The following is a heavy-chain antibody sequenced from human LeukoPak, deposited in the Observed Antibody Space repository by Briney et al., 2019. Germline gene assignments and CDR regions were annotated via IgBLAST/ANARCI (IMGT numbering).Heavy chain of an antibody. CDR1: GFTFSSYG. Sequence: PGGSLRLSCAASGFTFSSYGMHWVRQAPGKGLEWVAFIRYDGSNKYYADSVKGRFTISRDNSKNTLYLQMNSLRAEDTAVYYCAKDWDIVVVPAAPVFRFDAFDIWGQGTMVTVSS. CDR3: AKDWDIVVVPAAPVFRFDAFDI. V-gene: IGHV3-30*02. J-gene: IGHJ3*02. CDR2: IRYDGSNK. D-gene: IGHD2-2*01.